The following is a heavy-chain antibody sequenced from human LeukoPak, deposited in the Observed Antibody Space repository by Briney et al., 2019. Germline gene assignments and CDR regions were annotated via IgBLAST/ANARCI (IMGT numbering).Heavy chain of an antibody. CDR3: ARARYGGDQIDY. Sequence: GASVKVSCKASGYTLGTFYMHWVRQAPGQGLECMGIIRPSSGLTFYAQKFQGRVTMTRDTSTSTVYMELDSLGSDDTAVYYCARARYGGDQIDYWGQGTLVTVFS. V-gene: IGHV1-46*01. CDR2: IRPSSGLT. J-gene: IGHJ4*02. CDR1: GYTLGTFY. D-gene: IGHD2-21*02.